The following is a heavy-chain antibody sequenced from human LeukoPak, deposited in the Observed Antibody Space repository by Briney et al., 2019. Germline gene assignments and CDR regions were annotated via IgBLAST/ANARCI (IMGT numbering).Heavy chain of an antibody. J-gene: IGHJ3*02. CDR3: ARDCGGGSCYGPYDAFDI. CDR2: ISSSSSYI. V-gene: IGHV3-21*01. Sequence: GGPLRLSCAASGFTFSSYSMNWVRQAPGKGLEWVSSISSSSSYIYYADSVKGRFTISRDNAKNSLYLQMNSLRAEDTAVYYCARDCGGGSCYGPYDAFDIWGQGTMVTVSS. CDR1: GFTFSSYS. D-gene: IGHD2-15*01.